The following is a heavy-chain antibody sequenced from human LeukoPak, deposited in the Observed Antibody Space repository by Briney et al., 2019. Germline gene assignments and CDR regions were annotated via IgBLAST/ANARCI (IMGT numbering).Heavy chain of an antibody. CDR1: GFTFGSYW. CDR3: ARSNRADDY. J-gene: IGHJ4*02. Sequence: GGSLRLSCAASGFTFGSYWMHWVRQVPGKGLVWVARINPGGSSITYADSVKGRFTISRDNAKNTLYLQMDSLRAEDTGVYYCARSNRADDYWGQGTLVTVSS. V-gene: IGHV3-74*01. D-gene: IGHD1-14*01. CDR2: INPGGSSI.